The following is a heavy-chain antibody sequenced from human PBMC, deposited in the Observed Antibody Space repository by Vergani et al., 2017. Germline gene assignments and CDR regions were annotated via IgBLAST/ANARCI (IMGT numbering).Heavy chain of an antibody. J-gene: IGHJ3*02. CDR2: ISGSGGST. V-gene: IGHV3-23*01. CDR1: GFTFSSYA. D-gene: IGHD3-3*01. Sequence: EVQLLESGGGLVQPGGSLRLSCAASGFTFSSYAMSWVRQAPGKGLEWVSAISGSGGSTYYADSVKGRFTISRDNSKNTLYLQMNSLRAEDTAVYYCAKDKRITIFGVVRFGAFDIWGQGTMVTVSS. CDR3: AKDKRITIFGVVRFGAFDI.